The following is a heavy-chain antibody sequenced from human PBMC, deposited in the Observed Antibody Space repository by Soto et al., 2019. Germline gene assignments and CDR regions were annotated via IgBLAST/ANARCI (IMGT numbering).Heavy chain of an antibody. CDR3: AKDMIVLVPDPTILYHCYGMDV. V-gene: IGHV3-30*18. D-gene: IGHD2-2*01. CDR1: GFTFSSYG. CDR2: ISYDGSNK. J-gene: IGHJ6*02. Sequence: GGSRRLSCAASGFTFSSYGMHWVRQAPGKGLEWVAVISYDGSNKYYADSVKGRFTISRDNSKNTLYLQMNSLRAEDTAVYYCAKDMIVLVPDPTILYHCYGMDVWGQGTTVTVS.